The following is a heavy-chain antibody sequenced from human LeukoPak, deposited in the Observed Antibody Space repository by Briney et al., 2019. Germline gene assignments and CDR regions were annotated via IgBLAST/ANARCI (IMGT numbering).Heavy chain of an antibody. Sequence: GGSLRLSCVASGFTFRNYAVNWVRQAPGKGLEWLSYISSSGTTIKYADSVKGRFTISRDNAKNSLYLQVNSLRAEDTAVYYCARIMITVTTSDYWGQGTLVTVSS. J-gene: IGHJ4*02. D-gene: IGHD4-17*01. V-gene: IGHV3-48*03. CDR2: ISSSGTTI. CDR3: ARIMITVTTSDY. CDR1: GFTFRNYA.